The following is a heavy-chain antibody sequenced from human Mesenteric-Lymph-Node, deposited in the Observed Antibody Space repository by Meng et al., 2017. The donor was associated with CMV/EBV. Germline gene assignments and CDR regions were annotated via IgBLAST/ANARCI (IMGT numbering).Heavy chain of an antibody. CDR3: ARGSSYDILTGYFDY. D-gene: IGHD3-9*01. V-gene: IGHV4-34*01. CDR1: GGSFSGYY. Sequence: QVELLQWGAGLLKPSETLSVTCAVSGGSFSGYYWNWIRQSPEKGLEWIGEINHSGSTTYNPSFTSRIIISVDTSTNQISLNMSSVTAADTAVYYCARGSSYDILTGYFDYWGQGALVTVSS. J-gene: IGHJ4*02. CDR2: INHSGST.